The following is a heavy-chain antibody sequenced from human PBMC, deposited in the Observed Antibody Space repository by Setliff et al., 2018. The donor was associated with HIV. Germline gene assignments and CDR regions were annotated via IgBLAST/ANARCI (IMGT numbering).Heavy chain of an antibody. J-gene: IGHJ4*02. CDR2: IYPSGSPD. V-gene: IGHV4-4*08. CDR3: ARDDRCSGDTCYYY. CDR1: GGSISSYY. Sequence: SETLSLTCTVSGGSISSYYWSWIRQPPGKGLEWIGYIYPSGSPDYPSGNTVYNPSLKSRVTISVDTSKNQLSLRLTSVAATDTAVYYCARDDRCSGDTCYYYWGQGALVTVSS. D-gene: IGHD2-15*01.